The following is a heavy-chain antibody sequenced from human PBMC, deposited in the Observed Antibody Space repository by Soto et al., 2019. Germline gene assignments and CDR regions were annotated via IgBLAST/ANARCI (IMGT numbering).Heavy chain of an antibody. CDR3: AKGFSYSVIDY. J-gene: IGHJ4*02. V-gene: IGHV3-30*18. CDR2: ISYDGSNK. Sequence: QVPLVESGGGVVQPGRSLRLSCAASGFTFSTYGMHWVRQAPGKGLEWVAVISYDGSNKYYVDSVKGRFTISRDNSKNTLYLQMSSLRAEDTAVYYCAKGFSYSVIDYWGQGTLVTVSS. D-gene: IGHD5-18*01. CDR1: GFTFSTYG.